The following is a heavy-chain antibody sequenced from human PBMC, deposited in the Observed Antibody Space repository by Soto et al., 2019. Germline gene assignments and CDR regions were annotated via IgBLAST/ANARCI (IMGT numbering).Heavy chain of an antibody. V-gene: IGHV1-69*05. CDR2: IIPIFGTA. CDR3: ARDFDFDIDH. J-gene: IGHJ4*02. CDR1: GGTFSSYA. D-gene: IGHD3-9*01. Sequence: GASVKVSCKASGGTFSSYAISWVRQAPGQGLEWMGGIIPIFGTANYAQKFQGRVTMTTDTSTSTAFMELRSLTFDDSAVYFCARDFDFDIDHWGQGTLVTVSS.